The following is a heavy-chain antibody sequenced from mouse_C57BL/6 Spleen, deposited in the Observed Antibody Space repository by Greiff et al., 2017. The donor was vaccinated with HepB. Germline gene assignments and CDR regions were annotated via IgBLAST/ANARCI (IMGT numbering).Heavy chain of an antibody. CDR2: IDPETGGT. D-gene: IGHD1-1*01. CDR1: GYTFTDYE. Sequence: QVHVKQSGAELVRPGASVTLSCKASGYTFTDYEMHWVKQTPVHGLEWIGAIDPETGGTAYNQKFKGKAILTADKSSSTAYMELRSLTSEDSAVYYCTRYYGSSYAMDYWGQGTSVTVSS. J-gene: IGHJ4*01. V-gene: IGHV1-15*01. CDR3: TRYYGSSYAMDY.